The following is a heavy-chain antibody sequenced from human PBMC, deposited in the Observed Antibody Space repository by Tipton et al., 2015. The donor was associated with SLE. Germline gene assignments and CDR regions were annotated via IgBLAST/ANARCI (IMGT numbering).Heavy chain of an antibody. J-gene: IGHJ2*01. Sequence: LRLSCTVSGGSISSYYWSWVRQPPGKGLEWVAYYSDSGSTYYNPSLRGRVTVSIDTSKNQFSMKMTSVTAADTAMYYCARWRAKVDTDLYWHFDLWGRGTLVTVSS. D-gene: IGHD5-18*01. CDR3: ARWRAKVDTDLYWHFDL. V-gene: IGHV4-59*08. CDR1: GGSISSYY. CDR2: YSDSGST.